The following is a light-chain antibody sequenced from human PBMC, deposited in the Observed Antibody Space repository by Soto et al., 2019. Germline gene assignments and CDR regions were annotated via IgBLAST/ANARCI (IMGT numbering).Light chain of an antibody. Sequence: DIQMTQSPSSLSASVGDRVTITCRASQSISTYLNWYQQKPGKAPKLLIYAASSLQSGLPSRFSGSGSAPDFTLTISRLQPEDFATYYCQQSYSTPPFGPGTKVDIK. CDR3: QQSYSTPP. J-gene: IGKJ3*01. CDR1: QSISTY. CDR2: AAS. V-gene: IGKV1-39*01.